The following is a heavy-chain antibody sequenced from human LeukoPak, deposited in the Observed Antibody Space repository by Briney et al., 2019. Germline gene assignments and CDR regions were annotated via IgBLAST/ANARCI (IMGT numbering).Heavy chain of an antibody. Sequence: SVKVPCKASGGTFSSYAISWVRQAPGQGLEWMGGIIPIFGTANYAQKFQGRVTITADESTSTAYMELSSLRSEDTAVYYCAREEVDTAMIYGMDVWGQGTTVTVSS. J-gene: IGHJ6*02. CDR1: GGTFSSYA. CDR2: IIPIFGTA. V-gene: IGHV1-69*13. CDR3: AREEVDTAMIYGMDV. D-gene: IGHD5-18*01.